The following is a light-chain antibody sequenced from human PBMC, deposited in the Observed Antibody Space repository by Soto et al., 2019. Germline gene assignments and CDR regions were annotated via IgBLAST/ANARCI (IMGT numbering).Light chain of an antibody. V-gene: IGKV3-15*01. CDR2: GAF. J-gene: IGKJ1*01. Sequence: EIVMTQSPATLSVSPGERATLSCRASQSVSSNLAWYQQKPGQAPRLLIYGAFTRATGIPARFSGSGSGTEFTLTISSLQSEDFAVYYCQQYNKWPSAFDQGTKVEIK. CDR1: QSVSSN. CDR3: QQYNKWPSA.